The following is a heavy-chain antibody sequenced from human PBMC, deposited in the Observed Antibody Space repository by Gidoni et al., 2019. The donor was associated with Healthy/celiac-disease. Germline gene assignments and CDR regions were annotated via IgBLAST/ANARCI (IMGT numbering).Heavy chain of an antibody. D-gene: IGHD4-4*01. Sequence: EVQRLESGGGLVQPGGPLRLSCAASGSTFSSYAMSWVRQAPGKGLEWVSAISGSGDSTYYADSVKGRFTISRDNSKNTLYLQMNSLRAEDTAVYYCAKGEGNYVTYNYFDYWGQGTLVTVSS. CDR2: ISGSGDST. V-gene: IGHV3-23*01. J-gene: IGHJ4*02. CDR3: AKGEGNYVTYNYFDY. CDR1: GSTFSSYA.